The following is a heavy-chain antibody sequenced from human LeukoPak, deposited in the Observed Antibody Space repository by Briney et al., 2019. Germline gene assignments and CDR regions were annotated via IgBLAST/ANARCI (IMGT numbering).Heavy chain of an antibody. CDR2: IIPIFGIA. CDR1: GGTFSSYA. CDR3: ARDLFYYDSSGYSPHPNHFDY. V-gene: IGHV1-69*04. J-gene: IGHJ4*02. Sequence: ASVKVSCKASGGTFSSYAISWVRQAPGQGLEWMERIIPIFGIANYAQKFQGRVTITADKSTSTAYMELSSLRSEDTAVYYCARDLFYYDSSGYSPHPNHFDYWGQGTLVTVSS. D-gene: IGHD3-22*01.